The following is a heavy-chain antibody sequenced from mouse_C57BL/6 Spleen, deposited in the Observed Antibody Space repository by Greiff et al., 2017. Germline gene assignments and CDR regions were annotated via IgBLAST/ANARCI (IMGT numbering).Heavy chain of an antibody. CDR2: INPSSGYT. V-gene: IGHV1-4*01. D-gene: IGHD1-1*01. CDR1: GYTFTSYT. J-gene: IGHJ2*01. CDR3: ARNYGSSYGFDD. Sequence: QVQLQQSGAELARPGASVKMSCKASGYTFTSYTMHWVKQRPGQGLEWIGYINPSSGYTKYNQKFKDKATLTADKSSSTAYMQLSSLTSEDSAVYYCARNYGSSYGFDDWGQGTTLTVSS.